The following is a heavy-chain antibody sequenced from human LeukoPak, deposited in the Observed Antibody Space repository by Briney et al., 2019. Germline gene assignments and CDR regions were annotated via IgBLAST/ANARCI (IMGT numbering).Heavy chain of an antibody. V-gene: IGHV1-2*02. CDR2: INPTAGDT. Sequence: ASVKVSCKASGYTFGAQYIHWLRQAPGQGLEYMGWINPTAGDTRFAEKSKGRVTLTRDTSTNTVYMELTGLTLADTAVYYCARGMFSSSESFDVWGQGAMVVVSS. CDR1: GYTFGAQY. CDR3: ARGMFSSSESFDV. J-gene: IGHJ3*01. D-gene: IGHD1-14*01.